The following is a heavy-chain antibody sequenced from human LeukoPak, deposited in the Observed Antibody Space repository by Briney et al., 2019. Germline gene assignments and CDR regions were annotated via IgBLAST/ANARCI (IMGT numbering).Heavy chain of an antibody. V-gene: IGHV4-61*01. CDR3: ARGHIVVVTAIFYYYYGMDV. D-gene: IGHD2-21*02. J-gene: IGHJ6*02. CDR2: IYYSGST. CDR1: GGSFSSGSYY. Sequence: PSDTLSLTCTVSGGSFSSGSYYWSWIRQPPGKGLEWIGYIYYSGSTNYNPSLKSRVTISVDTSKNQFSLKLSSVTAADTAVYYCARGHIVVVTAIFYYYYGMDVWGQGTTVTVSS.